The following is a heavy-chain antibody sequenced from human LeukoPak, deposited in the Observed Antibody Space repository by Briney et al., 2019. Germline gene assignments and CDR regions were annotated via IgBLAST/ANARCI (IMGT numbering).Heavy chain of an antibody. CDR3: AREYYDSSGYFDY. CDR1: GYTFTGYY. D-gene: IGHD3-22*01. J-gene: IGHJ4*02. CDR2: INPNSGGT. Sequence: AASVKVSCKASGYTFTGYYMHWVRQAPGQGLEWMGWINPNSGGTNYARKFQGRVTMTRDTSISTAYMELRSLRSDDTAVYYCAREYYDSSGYFDYWGQGTLVTVSS. V-gene: IGHV1-2*02.